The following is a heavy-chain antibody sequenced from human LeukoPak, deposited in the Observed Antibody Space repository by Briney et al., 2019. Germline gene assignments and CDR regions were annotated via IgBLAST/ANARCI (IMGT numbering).Heavy chain of an antibody. CDR1: GYSFTSYW. V-gene: IGHV5-51*01. Sequence: GESLKISCRGSGYSFTSYWIGWVRQMPGKGLEWMGIIYPGDSDTRYSPSFQGQVTISADKSISTTYLQWSSLKASDTAMYYCARQGYGSSWHLAREQYYFDYWGQGTLVTVSS. CDR3: ARQGYGSSWHLAREQYYFDY. CDR2: IYPGDSDT. J-gene: IGHJ4*02. D-gene: IGHD6-13*01.